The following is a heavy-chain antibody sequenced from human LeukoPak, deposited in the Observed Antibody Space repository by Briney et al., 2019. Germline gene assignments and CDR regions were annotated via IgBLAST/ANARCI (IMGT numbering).Heavy chain of an antibody. J-gene: IGHJ5*02. Sequence: SETLSLTCAVYGGSFSGYYWSRIRQPPGKGLEWIGEINHSGSTNYNPSLKSRVTISVDTSKNQFSLKLSSVTAADTAVYYCARGHRTVAAALPYNWFDPWGQGTLVTVSS. CDR3: ARGHRTVAAALPYNWFDP. V-gene: IGHV4-34*01. D-gene: IGHD6-13*01. CDR1: GGSFSGYY. CDR2: INHSGST.